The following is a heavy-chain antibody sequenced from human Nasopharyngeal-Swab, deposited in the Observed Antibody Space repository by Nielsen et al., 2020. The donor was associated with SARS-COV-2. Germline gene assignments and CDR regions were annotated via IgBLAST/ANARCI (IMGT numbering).Heavy chain of an antibody. CDR1: GYTFTSYY. Sequence: ASVKVSCKASGYTFTSYYMHWVRQAPGQGLEWMGIINPSGGSTSYARKFQGRVTMTRDTSTSTVYMELSSLRSEDTAVYYCAREGEPGGFFYYGMDVWGQGTTVTVSS. V-gene: IGHV1-46*01. CDR2: INPSGGST. D-gene: IGHD3-10*01. CDR3: AREGEPGGFFYYGMDV. J-gene: IGHJ6*02.